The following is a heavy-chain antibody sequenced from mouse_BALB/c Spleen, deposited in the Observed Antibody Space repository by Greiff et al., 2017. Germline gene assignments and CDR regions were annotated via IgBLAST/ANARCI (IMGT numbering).Heavy chain of an antibody. CDR2: IRSKSNNYAT. D-gene: IGHD1-1*01. CDR3: VRHDYYGSSYVGYWYFDV. V-gene: IGHV10-1*02. CDR1: GFTFNTYA. Sequence: EVMLVESGGGLVQPKGSLKLSCAASGFTFNTYAMNWVRQAPGKGLEWVARIRSKSNNYATYYADSVKDRFTISRDDSQSMLYLQMNNLKTEDTAMYYCVRHDYYGSSYVGYWYFDVWGAGTTVTVSS. J-gene: IGHJ1*01.